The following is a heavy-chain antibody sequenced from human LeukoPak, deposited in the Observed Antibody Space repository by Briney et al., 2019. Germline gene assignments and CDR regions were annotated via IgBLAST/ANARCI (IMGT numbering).Heavy chain of an antibody. CDR3: TADWPGDSYPIDY. Sequence: GGSLRLSCAASGFAFTSAWMSWVRQAPGKGLEWVGRVKSKANGETTDYAAHVKDRFIISRDDSKNMQYLQMNSLKTEDTAIYFCTADWPGDSYPIDYWGQGILVTVSS. D-gene: IGHD2-21*02. CDR2: VKSKANGETT. V-gene: IGHV3-15*01. J-gene: IGHJ4*02. CDR1: GFAFTSAW.